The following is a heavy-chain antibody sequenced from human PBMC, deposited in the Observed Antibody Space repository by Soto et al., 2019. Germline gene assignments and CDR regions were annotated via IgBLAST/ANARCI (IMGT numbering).Heavy chain of an antibody. CDR3: VRRGMVSSSDRFFDY. J-gene: IGHJ4*02. Sequence: PGESLKISCKGSGYRFTRYWIGGVGQMPGKGLEWMGIIYPGDSDTKYSPSFQGQVTISADKSINTAYLQWSSLKASDTAMYYCVRRGMVSSSDRFFDYWGQGTLVTVSS. D-gene: IGHD3-10*01. CDR1: GYRFTRYW. CDR2: IYPGDSDT. V-gene: IGHV5-51*01.